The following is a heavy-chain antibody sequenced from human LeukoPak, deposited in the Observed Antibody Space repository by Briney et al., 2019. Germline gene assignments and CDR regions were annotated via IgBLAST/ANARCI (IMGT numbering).Heavy chain of an antibody. J-gene: IGHJ4*02. CDR1: GGSISSSSYY. CDR2: IYYSGST. V-gene: IGHV4-39*01. Sequence: KASETLSLTCTVSGGSISSSSYYWGWIRQPPGKGLEWIGSIYYSGSTYYNPSLKSRVTISVDTSKNQFSLKLSSVTAADTAVYYCARGGPTTFRVFDYWGQGTLVTVSS. D-gene: IGHD1-26*01. CDR3: ARGGPTTFRVFDY.